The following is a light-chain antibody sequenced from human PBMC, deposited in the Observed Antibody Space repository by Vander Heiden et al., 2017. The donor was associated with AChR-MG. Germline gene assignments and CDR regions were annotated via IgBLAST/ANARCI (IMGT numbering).Light chain of an antibody. CDR2: GAS. CDR3: QQYGSSPT. J-gene: IGKJ3*01. V-gene: IGKV3-20*01. Sequence: EIVLTQSPGTLSLSPGERATLSCRASQSVSSSYLAWYQQKPGQAPRLLIYGASSRATGIPDRFSGSGSGTDFTLTIGRLEPEDFAVYYCQQYGSSPTFGPGTKVDIK. CDR1: QSVSSSY.